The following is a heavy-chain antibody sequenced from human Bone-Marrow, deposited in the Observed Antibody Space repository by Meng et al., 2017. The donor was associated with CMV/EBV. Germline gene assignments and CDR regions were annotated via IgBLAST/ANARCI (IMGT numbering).Heavy chain of an antibody. CDR1: GFTFSSYY. Sequence: GESLKISCAASGFTFSSYYMHWVRQPPGKGLVWVSRINTDGMSTTYADTVKGRFTISRDNAKNTLYLQMSSLRAEDTAVYYCARVDYYDRSGYYNYYYYGMDVWGQGTTVTVSS. V-gene: IGHV3-74*01. CDR3: ARVDYYDRSGYYNYYYYGMDV. D-gene: IGHD3-22*01. CDR2: INTDGMST. J-gene: IGHJ6*02.